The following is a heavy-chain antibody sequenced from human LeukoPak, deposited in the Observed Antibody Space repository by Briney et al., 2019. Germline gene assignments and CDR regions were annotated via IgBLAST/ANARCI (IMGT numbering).Heavy chain of an antibody. CDR2: INSDGSST. CDR1: GFTFSSYW. Sequence: PGGSLRLSCAVPGFTFSSYWMHWVRQAPGKGLVWVSRINSDGSSTSYADSVKGRFTISRDNAKNTLYLQMNSLRAEDTAAYYCARDVVRFGEPTYDYWGQGTLVTVSS. D-gene: IGHD3-10*01. J-gene: IGHJ4*02. V-gene: IGHV3-74*01. CDR3: ARDVVRFGEPTYDY.